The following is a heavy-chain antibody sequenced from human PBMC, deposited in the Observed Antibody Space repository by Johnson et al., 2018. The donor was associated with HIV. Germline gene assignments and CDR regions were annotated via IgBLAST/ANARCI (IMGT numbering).Heavy chain of an antibody. CDR3: ASMVTTGGDAFDI. V-gene: IGHV3-30-3*01. D-gene: IGHD2-21*02. CDR2: ISYDGSNK. J-gene: IGHJ3*02. CDR1: GFTFNSYA. Sequence: QVQLVESGGGVVQPGRSLRLSCAASGFTFNSYAMHWVRQAPGRGLEWVAVISYDGSNKYYADSVKGRFTISRDNAKNSLYLQMNSLRAEDTAVYYCASMVTTGGDAFDIWGQGTMVTVSS.